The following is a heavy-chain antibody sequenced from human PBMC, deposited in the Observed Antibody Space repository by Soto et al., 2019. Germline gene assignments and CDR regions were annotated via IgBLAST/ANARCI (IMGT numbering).Heavy chain of an antibody. CDR3: AKDKAVGTVTAIDS. V-gene: IGHV3-9*01. CDR2: INWNSATI. D-gene: IGHD2-21*02. Sequence: EVQLVESGGGLIQPGRSLRLSCAASGFSFEDYAMHWVRQAPGKGLEWVSGINWNSATIDYADSVKGRFTISRDNAKNSLYLQMNSLRVEDTALYYCAKDKAVGTVTAIDSWGQGTLVSVSS. J-gene: IGHJ4*02. CDR1: GFSFEDYA.